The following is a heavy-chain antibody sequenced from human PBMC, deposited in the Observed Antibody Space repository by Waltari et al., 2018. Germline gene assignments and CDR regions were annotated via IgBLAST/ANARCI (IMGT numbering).Heavy chain of an antibody. CDR1: GYIFSSSA. J-gene: IGHJ4*02. CDR2: MNPNSGNV. V-gene: IGHV1-8*03. D-gene: IGHD3-10*01. CDR3: ARDGDYSGSGSFDY. Sequence: QVQLVQSGAEVKKPGASVKVSCKASGYIFSSSAITWVRQAPGQGLAWVGWMNPNSGNVGYAQKFQDRLTITRSTSTSTAYMELSSLTSEDTAVYYCARDGDYSGSGSFDYWGQGTLVTVSS.